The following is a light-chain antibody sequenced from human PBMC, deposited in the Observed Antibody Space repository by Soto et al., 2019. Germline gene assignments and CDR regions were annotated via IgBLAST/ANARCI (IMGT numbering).Light chain of an antibody. V-gene: IGKV1-39*01. Sequence: DIQMTQSPSSLSASVGDRVSITCRASQSISNYLNWYQQKPGKAPKVLIYAASSLQSGVPSRCSGSGSGTDFTLTISSLQPEDFATYYCQQSYNTPRTLGQGTKVDIK. CDR2: AAS. CDR3: QQSYNTPRT. CDR1: QSISNY. J-gene: IGKJ1*01.